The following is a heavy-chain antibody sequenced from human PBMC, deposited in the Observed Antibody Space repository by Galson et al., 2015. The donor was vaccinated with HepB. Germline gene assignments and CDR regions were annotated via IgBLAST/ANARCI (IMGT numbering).Heavy chain of an antibody. CDR1: GYTFTSYD. CDR2: MNPNSGNT. CDR3: ARADKFTYDFWSGFYYYYGMDV. V-gene: IGHV1-8*01. D-gene: IGHD3-3*01. J-gene: IGHJ6*02. Sequence: SVKVSCKASGYTFTSYDINWVRQATGQGLEWMGWMNPNSGNTGYAQKFQGRVTMTRNTSISTAYMELSSLRSEDTAVYYCARADKFTYDFWSGFYYYYGMDVWGQGTTVTVSS.